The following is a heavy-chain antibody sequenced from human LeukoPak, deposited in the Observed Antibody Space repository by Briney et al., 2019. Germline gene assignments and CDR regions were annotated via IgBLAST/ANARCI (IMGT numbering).Heavy chain of an antibody. CDR2: INPSGGST. D-gene: IGHD3-10*01. CDR3: ARTLSPLLLWSFDI. Sequence: GASVKVSRKASGYTFTRYYMHWVRQAPGQGLEWMGIINPSGGSTSYAQKFQGRVTMTRDTSTSTVYMKLSSLRSEDTAVYYCARTLSPLLLWSFDIWGQGTMVTVSS. J-gene: IGHJ3*02. CDR1: GYTFTRYY. V-gene: IGHV1-46*01.